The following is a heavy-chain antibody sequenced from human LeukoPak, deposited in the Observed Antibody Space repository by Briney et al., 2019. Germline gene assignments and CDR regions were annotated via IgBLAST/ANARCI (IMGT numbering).Heavy chain of an antibody. CDR3: ARQSRDGDYIAKLFDY. J-gene: IGHJ4*02. Sequence: PSETLSLTCTVSGGSLSNYYWSWIRQPPGKGLEWIGYIYSSGSINYIPSLKRRLTILVDMSKNQFSLQLSSVTAADTAVYYCARQSRDGDYIAKLFDYWGQGTRVTLSS. CDR2: IYSSGSI. CDR1: GGSLSNYY. V-gene: IGHV4-59*08. D-gene: IGHD4-17*01.